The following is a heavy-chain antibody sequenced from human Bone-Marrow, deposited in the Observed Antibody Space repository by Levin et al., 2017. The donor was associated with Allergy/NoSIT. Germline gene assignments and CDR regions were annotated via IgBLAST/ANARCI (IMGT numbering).Heavy chain of an antibody. D-gene: IGHD4/OR15-4a*01. CDR1: GYTFSIYY. V-gene: IGHV1-46*01. CDR3: VRDQYDYGDYAPGY. CDR2: INPLDGST. Sequence: ASVKVSCETSGYTFSIYYMHWVRQAPGQGLEWLGVINPLDGSTSYPQKFQGRITMTFDTSTSTVYMELSSLRFGDSAVYYCVRDQYDYGDYAPGYWGQGTLVTVSS. J-gene: IGHJ4*02.